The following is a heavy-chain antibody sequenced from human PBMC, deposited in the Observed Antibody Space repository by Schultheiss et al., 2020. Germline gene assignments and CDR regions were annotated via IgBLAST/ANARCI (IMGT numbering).Heavy chain of an antibody. D-gene: IGHD6-19*01. CDR1: GFTFTSSA. Sequence: SVKVSCKASGFTFTSSAVQWVRQARGQRLEWIGWIVVGSGNTNYAQKFQGRVTITADKSTSTAYMELSSLRSEDTAVYYCATKVAAHGGNWFDPWGQGTLVNVSS. CDR2: IVVGSGNT. CDR3: ATKVAAHGGNWFDP. J-gene: IGHJ5*02. V-gene: IGHV1-58*01.